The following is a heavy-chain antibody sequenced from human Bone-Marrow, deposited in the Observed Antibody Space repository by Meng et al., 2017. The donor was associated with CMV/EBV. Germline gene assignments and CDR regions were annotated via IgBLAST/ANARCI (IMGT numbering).Heavy chain of an antibody. V-gene: IGHV3-74*01. CDR2: INGDANRP. CDR1: GFTFTDYW. CDR3: ARERVEDRRRQSDAFDI. J-gene: IGHJ3*02. Sequence: GGSLRLSCVASGFTFTDYWIHWVRQPPGKGLVWVSRINGDANRPSYADSVRGRFTIFRDNAKNTVYLQMNSLSAEDTAVYYCARERVEDRRRQSDAFDIWGQGTRVTVSS. D-gene: IGHD5-24*01.